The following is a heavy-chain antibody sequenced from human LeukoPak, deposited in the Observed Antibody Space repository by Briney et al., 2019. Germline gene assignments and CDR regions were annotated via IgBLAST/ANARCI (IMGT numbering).Heavy chain of an antibody. J-gene: IGHJ4*02. CDR3: ARDYYGSGSLEVDY. CDR2: ISSSSSYI. D-gene: IGHD3-10*01. Sequence: GGSLRLSCAASGFTFSNAWMSWVRQAPGKGLEWVSSISSSSSYIYYADSVKGRFTISRDNAKNSLYLQMNSLRAEDTAVYYCARDYYGSGSLEVDYWGQGTLVTVSS. CDR1: GFTFSNAW. V-gene: IGHV3-21*01.